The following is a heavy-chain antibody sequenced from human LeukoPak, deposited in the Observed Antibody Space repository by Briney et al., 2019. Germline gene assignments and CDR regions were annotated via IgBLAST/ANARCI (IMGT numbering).Heavy chain of an antibody. CDR3: ARGSIKVVSSSWYGGGFDY. CDR2: IYHSGNT. Sequence: PSETLSLTCTVSGGSISSGGYYWSWIRQPPGKGLEWIGYIYHSGNTYYNPSLKSRVTISVDTSKSQIQLSLKLSSVTAADTAVYYCARGSIKVVSSSWYGGGFDYWGQGTLVTVSS. V-gene: IGHV4-30-2*01. D-gene: IGHD6-13*01. J-gene: IGHJ4*02. CDR1: GGSISSGGYY.